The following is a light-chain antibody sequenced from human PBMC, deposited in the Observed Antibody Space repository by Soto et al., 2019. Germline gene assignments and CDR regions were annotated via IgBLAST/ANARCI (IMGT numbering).Light chain of an antibody. CDR1: SGHGGDI. V-gene: IGLV4-60*03. CDR3: RTWESNSPKV. Sequence: QPVLTQSSSASASPGYSVKLTCTLSSGHGGDISAWHQHQQEKAPRYLLKLEGSGSYNKGGGVPDRFSGSSSGADRYLTISDLQSEDEADYYCRTWESNSPKVFGGGTKLTVL. J-gene: IGLJ3*02. CDR2: LEGSGSY.